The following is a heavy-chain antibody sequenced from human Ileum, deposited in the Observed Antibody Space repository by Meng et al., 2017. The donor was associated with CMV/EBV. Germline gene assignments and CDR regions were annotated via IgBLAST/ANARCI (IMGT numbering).Heavy chain of an antibody. J-gene: IGHJ4*02. CDR1: GFTLTTYW. CDR2: INSDGTNT. V-gene: IGHV3-74*01. D-gene: IGHD4-23*01. CDR3: ARIKYGGNYHFDY. Sequence: GGSLRLSCTAPGFTLTTYWMHWVRQAPGKGLVWVSRINSDGTNTIYADSVKGRFAISRDDARNTVYLQMNTLRAEDTAIYYCARIKYGGNYHFDYWGQGTLVTVSS.